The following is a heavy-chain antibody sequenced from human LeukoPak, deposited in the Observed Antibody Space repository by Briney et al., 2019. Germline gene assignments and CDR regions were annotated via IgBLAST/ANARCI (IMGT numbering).Heavy chain of an antibody. D-gene: IGHD2-2*01. CDR2: IWYDGSNK. J-gene: IGHJ6*02. CDR1: GFTFSSYG. CDR3: ARGGYCSSTSCPHYYYGMDV. V-gene: IGHV3-33*01. Sequence: GGSLRLSCAASGFTFSSYGMHWVRQAPGKGLEWVAVIWYDGSNKYYADSVKGRFTISRDNSKNTLYLQMNSLGAEDTAVYYCARGGYCSSTSCPHYYYGMDVWGQGTTVTVSS.